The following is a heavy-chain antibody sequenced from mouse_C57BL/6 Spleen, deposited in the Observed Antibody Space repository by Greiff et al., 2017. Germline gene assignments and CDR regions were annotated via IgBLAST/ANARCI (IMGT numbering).Heavy chain of an antibody. D-gene: IGHD1-1*01. Sequence: VQLQESGAELVKPGASVKMSCKASGYTFTSYWITWVKQRPGQGLAWIGDIYPGSGSTNYNEKFKSKATLTVDTSSSTAYMQLSSLTSEDSAVYYCARGPYYYGSSHWYFDVWGTGTTVTVSS. J-gene: IGHJ1*03. CDR2: IYPGSGST. CDR1: GYTFTSYW. CDR3: ARGPYYYGSSHWYFDV. V-gene: IGHV1-55*01.